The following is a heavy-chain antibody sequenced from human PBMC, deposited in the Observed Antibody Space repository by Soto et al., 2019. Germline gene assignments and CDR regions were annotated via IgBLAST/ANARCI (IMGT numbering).Heavy chain of an antibody. CDR3: AQLALWFGEFGRGY. V-gene: IGHV3-23*01. CDR1: GIKFRDSA. CDR2: ISNTGDAT. Sequence: EVFLSESGGGVTQPGGSLRLSCAAPGIKFRDSAMSWVRQAPGKGLEWVSSISNTGDATYYADSVKGRFHISRDNSEKTVCLEMNSLRVEDTAVYFCAQLALWFGEFGRGYWGQGALVNVSS. J-gene: IGHJ4*02. D-gene: IGHD3-10*01.